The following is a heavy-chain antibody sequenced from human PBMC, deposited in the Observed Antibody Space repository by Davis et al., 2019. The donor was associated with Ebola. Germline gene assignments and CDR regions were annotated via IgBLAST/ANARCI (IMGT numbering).Heavy chain of an antibody. CDR3: VKDFGALGTYQYFDL. D-gene: IGHD3-16*01. Sequence: PGGSLRLSCAASGLTFSRFGMHWVRQAPGKGLEWVAVLSHDGGNTYYSDSVKGRFTIPRDNSRSTLYLQMNSLGPDDTAVYYCVKDFGALGTYQYFDLWGQGTLVTVSS. V-gene: IGHV3-30*18. CDR2: LSHDGGNT. CDR1: GLTFSRFG. J-gene: IGHJ4*02.